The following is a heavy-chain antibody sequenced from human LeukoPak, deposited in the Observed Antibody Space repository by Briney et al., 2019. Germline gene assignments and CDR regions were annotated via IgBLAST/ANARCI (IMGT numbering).Heavy chain of an antibody. D-gene: IGHD3-22*01. CDR3: AIRGDYYDSSGYWDY. J-gene: IGHJ4*02. V-gene: IGHV1-2*06. CDR1: GYTFTGYY. Sequence: ASVKVSCKASGYTFTGYYMHWVRQAPGQGLEWMGRTNPNSGGTNYAQKFQGRVTMTRDTSISTAYMELSRLRSDDTAVYYCAIRGDYYDSSGYWDYWGQGTLVTVSS. CDR2: TNPNSGGT.